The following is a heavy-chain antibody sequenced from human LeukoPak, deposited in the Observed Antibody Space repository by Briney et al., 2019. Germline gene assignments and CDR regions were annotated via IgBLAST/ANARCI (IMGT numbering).Heavy chain of an antibody. D-gene: IGHD3-22*01. CDR1: GGSISSGAYY. V-gene: IGHV4-31*03. CDR2: IYYSGST. J-gene: IGHJ3*02. Sequence: PSETLSLTCTVSGGSISSGAYYWSWIRQHPGKGLEWVGYIYYSGSTNYNPSLKSRVTISVDTSKNQFSLKLSSVTAADTAVYYCARVPDSSGYYYTLKAFDIWGQGTMVTVSS. CDR3: ARVPDSSGYYYTLKAFDI.